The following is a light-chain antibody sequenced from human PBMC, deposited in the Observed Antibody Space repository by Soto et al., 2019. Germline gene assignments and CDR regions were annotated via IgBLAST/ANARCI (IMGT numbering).Light chain of an antibody. CDR3: QQFNSYPRVFT. Sequence: AIQLTQSPSSLSASVGDRVTITCRASQGISSALAWYQQKPGKAPKLLIYDASSLESGVPSRFSGSGSGTEFTLTISSLQPEDFATYYCQQFNSYPRVFTFGPGTKVDIK. V-gene: IGKV1-13*02. CDR1: QGISSA. J-gene: IGKJ3*01. CDR2: DAS.